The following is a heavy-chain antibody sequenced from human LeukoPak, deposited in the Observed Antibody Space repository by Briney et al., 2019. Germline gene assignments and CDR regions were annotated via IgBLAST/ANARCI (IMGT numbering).Heavy chain of an antibody. CDR2: IYFSGGT. CDR3: ARVSGSAGSSGYHDY. Sequence: SETLSLTCSVSGGSIRNSSYYWGWVRQPPGKGLEWIGSIYFSGGTAYHPSLKSRVSMSVDTSNNEFSLKLSSVTAADTAVYYCARVSGSAGSSGYHDYWGQGTLVTVSS. V-gene: IGHV4-39*07. D-gene: IGHD3-22*01. CDR1: GGSIRNSSYY. J-gene: IGHJ4*02.